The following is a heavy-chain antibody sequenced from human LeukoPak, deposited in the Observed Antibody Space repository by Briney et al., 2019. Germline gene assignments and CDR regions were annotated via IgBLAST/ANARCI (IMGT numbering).Heavy chain of an antibody. J-gene: IGHJ3*02. D-gene: IGHD2-2*01. CDR1: GGSFSGYY. CDR3: ATDLYQDARGDAFDI. V-gene: IGHV4-34*01. Sequence: SETLSLTCAVYGGSFSGYYWSWIRQPPGKGLEWIGEINHSGSTNYNPSLKSRVTISVDTSKNQFSLKLSSVTAADTAVYYCATDLYQDARGDAFDIWGQGTMVTVSS. CDR2: INHSGST.